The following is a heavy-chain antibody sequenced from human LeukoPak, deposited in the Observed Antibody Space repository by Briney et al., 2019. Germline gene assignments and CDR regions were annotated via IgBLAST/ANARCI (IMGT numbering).Heavy chain of an antibody. CDR3: AKDYSSGFLGNYFDY. D-gene: IGHD6-19*01. V-gene: IGHV3-9*01. CDR1: GFTFDDYA. Sequence: GGSLRLSCAASGFTFDDYAMHWVRQAPGKGLEWVSGISWNSGSIGYADSVKGRFTISRDNAKNSLYLQMNSLRAEDTALYYCAKDYSSGFLGNYFDYWGQGTLVTASS. J-gene: IGHJ4*02. CDR2: ISWNSGSI.